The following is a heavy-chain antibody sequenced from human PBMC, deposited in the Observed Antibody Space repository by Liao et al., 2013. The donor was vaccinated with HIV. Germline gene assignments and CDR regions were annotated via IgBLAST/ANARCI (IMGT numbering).Heavy chain of an antibody. V-gene: IGHV4-4*07. D-gene: IGHD3-3*01. CDR2: IYTNGNT. Sequence: QVQLQESGPGLVKPSETLSLTCTVSGGSISSYYWNWVRQPAGKGLEWIGRIYTNGNTNYNPSFMGRATMSADTSRDRISLNLTSLSAADTAVYYCARATIFGPDFWGPGTLVTVSS. CDR1: GGSISSYY. J-gene: IGHJ4*02. CDR3: ARATIFGPDF.